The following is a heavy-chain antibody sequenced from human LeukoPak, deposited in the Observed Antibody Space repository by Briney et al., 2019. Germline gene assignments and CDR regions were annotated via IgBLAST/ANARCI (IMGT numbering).Heavy chain of an antibody. Sequence: SETLSLTCAVYGGSFSGYYWSWIRQPPGKGLEWIGEINHSGSTNYNPSLKSRVTISVDTSKNQFSLKLGSVTAADTAVYYCARALWFGVLGYYYYYGMDVWGQGTTVTVSS. J-gene: IGHJ6*02. CDR3: ARALWFGVLGYYYYYGMDV. CDR2: INHSGST. CDR1: GGSFSGYY. V-gene: IGHV4-34*01. D-gene: IGHD3-10*01.